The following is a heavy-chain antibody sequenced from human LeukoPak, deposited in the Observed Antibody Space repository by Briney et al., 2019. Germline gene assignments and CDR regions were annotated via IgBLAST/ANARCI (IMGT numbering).Heavy chain of an antibody. Sequence: GGSLRLSCAASGFTFSRYSMNWVRQAPGKGLEWVSSISRSSNYIYYADSVKGRFTISRDNAKNSLYLQMNSLRAEDTAVYYCGRVDEAAAFDYWGQGILVTVSS. CDR3: GRVDEAAAFDY. CDR2: ISRSSNYI. V-gene: IGHV3-21*01. D-gene: IGHD6-13*01. CDR1: GFTFSRYS. J-gene: IGHJ4*02.